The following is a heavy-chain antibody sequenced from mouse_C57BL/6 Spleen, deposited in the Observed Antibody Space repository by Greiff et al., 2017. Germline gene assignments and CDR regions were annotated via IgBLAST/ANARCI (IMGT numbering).Heavy chain of an antibody. J-gene: IGHJ1*03. CDR2: INPSSGYT. Sequence: VQLQQSGAELARPGASVKMSCKASGYTFTSYTMHWVKQRPGQGLEWIGYINPSSGYTKYNQKFKDKATLTADKSSSTAYMQLSSLKSEDSTVYYCASNNYGSTYWYFDVWGTGTTVTVSS. CDR1: GYTFTSYT. V-gene: IGHV1-4*01. D-gene: IGHD1-1*01. CDR3: ASNNYGSTYWYFDV.